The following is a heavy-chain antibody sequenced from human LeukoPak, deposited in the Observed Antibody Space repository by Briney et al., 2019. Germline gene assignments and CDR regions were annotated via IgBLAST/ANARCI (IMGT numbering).Heavy chain of an antibody. D-gene: IGHD3-22*01. CDR2: IYTSGST. J-gene: IGHJ3*02. CDR3: ARPSTYYYDSSGHGAFDI. V-gene: IGHV4-4*07. CDR1: GGSISSYY. Sequence: SETLSLTCTVSGGSISSYYWSWIRQPAGKGLEWIGRIYTSGSTNYNPSLKSRVTISVDTSKNQFSLKLSFVTAADTAVYYCARPSTYYYDSSGHGAFDIWGQGTMVTVSS.